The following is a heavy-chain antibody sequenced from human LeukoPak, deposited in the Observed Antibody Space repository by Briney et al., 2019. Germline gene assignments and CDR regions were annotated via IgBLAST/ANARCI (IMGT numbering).Heavy chain of an antibody. D-gene: IGHD3-22*01. CDR1: GYTFTGYY. V-gene: IGHV1-2*02. CDR2: INPNSGGT. Sequence: GASVKVSCKASGYTFTGYYMHWVRQAPGQGLEWMGWINPNSGGTNYAQKFQGRVTMTRDTSISTAYMELSRLRSDDTAVYYCANTVFRYYYDSSGYSARALDYWGQGTLVTVSS. J-gene: IGHJ4*02. CDR3: ANTVFRYYYDSSGYSARALDY.